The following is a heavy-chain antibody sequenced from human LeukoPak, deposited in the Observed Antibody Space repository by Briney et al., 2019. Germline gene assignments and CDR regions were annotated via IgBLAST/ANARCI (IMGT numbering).Heavy chain of an antibody. CDR1: GGTFSSYA. J-gene: IGHJ6*02. CDR2: IIPILGIA. Sequence: SVKVSCKASGGTFSSYAISWVRQAPGQGLEWMGRIIPILGIANYAQKLQGRVTITADKSTSTAYMELSSLRSEDTAVYYCARDEFGDYYYGMDVWGQGTTVTVSS. V-gene: IGHV1-69*04. D-gene: IGHD3-16*01. CDR3: ARDEFGDYYYGMDV.